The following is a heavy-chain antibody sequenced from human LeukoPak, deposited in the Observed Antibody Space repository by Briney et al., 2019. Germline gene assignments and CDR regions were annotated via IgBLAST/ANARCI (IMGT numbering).Heavy chain of an antibody. CDR3: ARDLTKRGYCSSTSCYNYAFDI. Sequence: SETLSLTCTVSGGSISSSSYYWGWIRQPPGKGLEWIGSIYYSGSTYYNPSLKSRVTISVDTSKNQFSLKLSSVTAADTAVYYCARDLTKRGYCSSTSCYNYAFDIWGQGTMVTVSS. D-gene: IGHD2-2*02. J-gene: IGHJ3*02. V-gene: IGHV4-39*07. CDR2: IYYSGST. CDR1: GGSISSSSYY.